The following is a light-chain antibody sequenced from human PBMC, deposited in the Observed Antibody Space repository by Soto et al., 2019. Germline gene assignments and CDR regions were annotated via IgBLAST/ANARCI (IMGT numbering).Light chain of an antibody. CDR2: ETS. V-gene: IGKV3-11*01. Sequence: EIVLTQSPATLSLSPGERATLSCRASQSVSSYLAWYQQKAGQAPRLLIYETSNRAIGIPARFSGSGSGPDLPLTISRLEPEDFAIYYCQQRSNWPLTFGGGTKVEIK. CDR1: QSVSSY. J-gene: IGKJ4*01. CDR3: QQRSNWPLT.